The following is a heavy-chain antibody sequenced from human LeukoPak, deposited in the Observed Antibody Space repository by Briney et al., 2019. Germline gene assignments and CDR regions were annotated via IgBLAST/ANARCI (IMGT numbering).Heavy chain of an antibody. CDR1: GYTFTSYD. Sequence: ASVKVSRKASGYTFTSYDINWVRQATGQGLEWMGWMNPNSGNTSYAQKFQGRVTMTRNTSISTAYMELSSLRSEDTAVYYCASVIYSYGFYWGQGTLVTVSS. J-gene: IGHJ4*02. CDR3: ASVIYSYGFY. V-gene: IGHV1-8*01. D-gene: IGHD5-18*01. CDR2: MNPNSGNT.